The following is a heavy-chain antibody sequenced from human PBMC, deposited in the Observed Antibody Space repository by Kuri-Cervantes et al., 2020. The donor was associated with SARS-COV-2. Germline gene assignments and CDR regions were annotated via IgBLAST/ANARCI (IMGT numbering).Heavy chain of an antibody. D-gene: IGHD4/OR15-4a*01. Sequence: SETLSLTCTVPGGSISSGSYYWSWIRQPAGKGLEWIGYIYTSGSTNYNPSLKSRVTISVDTSKNQFSLKLSSVTAADTAVYYCARDPNANHNNWFDPWGQGTLVTVSS. CDR3: ARDPNANHNNWFDP. V-gene: IGHV4-61*10. J-gene: IGHJ5*02. CDR2: IYTSGST. CDR1: GGSISSGSYY.